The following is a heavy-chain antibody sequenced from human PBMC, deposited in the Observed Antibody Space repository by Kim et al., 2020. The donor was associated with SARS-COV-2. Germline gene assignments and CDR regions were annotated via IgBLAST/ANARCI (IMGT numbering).Heavy chain of an antibody. J-gene: IGHJ6*01. CDR3: VRTVSDGMDV. CDR2: IWFDGSNK. CDR1: GFIFSSYG. D-gene: IGHD2-8*01. Sequence: GGSLRLSCVASGFIFSSYGMNWVRQAPGKGLEWVAVIWFDGSNKYYVDSVQGRFTISRDNSKNTLYLQMNSLRAEDTAMYYCVRTVSDGMDVWGQGTTVTVSS. V-gene: IGHV3-33*01.